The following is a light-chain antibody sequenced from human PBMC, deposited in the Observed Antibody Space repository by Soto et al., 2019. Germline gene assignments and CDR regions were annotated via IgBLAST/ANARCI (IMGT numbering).Light chain of an antibody. J-gene: IGLJ3*02. CDR3: SSFTSSNTWV. CDR1: SSDVGSYNR. CDR2: EVS. V-gene: IGLV2-18*02. Sequence: QSALTQPPSVSGSPGQSVTISCTGTSSDVGSYNRVSWYQQPPGTAPKLIIYEVSKRPSGVPDRFFGSKSGNTASLTISGLQAEDEADYYCSSFTSSNTWVFGGGTELTVL.